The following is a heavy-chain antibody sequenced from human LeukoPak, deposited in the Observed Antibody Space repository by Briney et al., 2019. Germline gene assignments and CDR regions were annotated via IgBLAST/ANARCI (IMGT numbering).Heavy chain of an antibody. J-gene: IGHJ4*02. CDR1: GFTFSSYS. V-gene: IGHV3-21*01. CDR3: AKEEDCSSTSCPIDY. D-gene: IGHD2-2*01. Sequence: PGGSLRLSCAASGFTFSSYSMNWVRQAPGKGLEWVSSISSSSSYIYYADSVKGRFTISRDNSKNTLYLQMNSLRAEDTAVYYCAKEEDCSSTSCPIDYWGQGTLVTVSS. CDR2: ISSSSSYI.